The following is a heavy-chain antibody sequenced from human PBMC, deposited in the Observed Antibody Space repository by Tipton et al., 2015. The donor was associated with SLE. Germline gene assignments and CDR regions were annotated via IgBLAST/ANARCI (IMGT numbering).Heavy chain of an antibody. J-gene: IGHJ4*02. V-gene: IGHV4-30-2*01. CDR1: GGSISSGGYS. CDR3: ARDTYYGGNYFDY. Sequence: LSLTCAVSGGSISSGGYSWSWIRQPPGKGLEWIGYIYHSGSTYYNPSLKSRVTMSVDRSKNQFSLKLSSVTAADTAVYYCARDTYYGGNYFDYWGQGTLVTVSS. CDR2: IYHSGST. D-gene: IGHD4-23*01.